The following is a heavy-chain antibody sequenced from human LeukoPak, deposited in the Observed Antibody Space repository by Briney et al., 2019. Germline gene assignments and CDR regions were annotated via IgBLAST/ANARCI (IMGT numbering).Heavy chain of an antibody. J-gene: IGHJ3*02. Sequence: GGSLRLSCAASGFTFSDYGMNWVRQAPGKGLEGVSSIRSSGSFIYYADSLKGRFTISRDNAKNSLYLQMSSLRAEDTAVYYCARDRDSSGYYDAFDIWGQGTMVTVSS. CDR3: ARDRDSSGYYDAFDI. D-gene: IGHD3-22*01. CDR1: GFTFSDYG. V-gene: IGHV3-21*01. CDR2: IRSSGSFI.